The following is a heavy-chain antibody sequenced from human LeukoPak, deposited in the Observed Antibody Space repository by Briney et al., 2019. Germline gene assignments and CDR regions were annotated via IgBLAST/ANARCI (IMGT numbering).Heavy chain of an antibody. J-gene: IGHJ6*02. CDR2: MNPNSGNT. Sequence: ASVTVSCTASGYTFTSYDINWVRQAPGQGLEWMGWMNPNSGNTGYAQKFQGRVTMTRNTSISTAYMELSSLRSEDTAVYYCARLWSGYYSLYYYYYYGMDVWGQGTTVTVSS. CDR3: ARLWSGYYSLYYYYYYGMDV. D-gene: IGHD3-3*01. CDR1: GYTFTSYD. V-gene: IGHV1-8*01.